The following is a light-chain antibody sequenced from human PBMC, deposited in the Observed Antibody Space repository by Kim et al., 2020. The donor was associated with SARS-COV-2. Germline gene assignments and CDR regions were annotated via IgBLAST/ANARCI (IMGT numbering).Light chain of an antibody. CDR2: YYS. CDR3: QVWDSSSDHPGV. J-gene: IGLJ3*02. Sequence: SYELTQPPSVSVAPGKTARITCGGNNIGSKSVHWYQQKPGQAPVLVIYYYSDRPSGIPERFSGSNSGNTATLTISRVAAGDEADYDCQVWDSSSDHPGV. V-gene: IGLV3-21*04. CDR1: NIGSKS.